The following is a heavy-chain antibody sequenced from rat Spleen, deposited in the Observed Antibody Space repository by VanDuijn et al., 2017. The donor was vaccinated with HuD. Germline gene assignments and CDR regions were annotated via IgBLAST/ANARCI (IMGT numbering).Heavy chain of an antibody. CDR3: ASGIFDF. CDR1: GLSLTSNG. D-gene: IGHD1-4*01. J-gene: IGHJ2*01. Sequence: QVQLKESGPGLVQPSQTLSLTCTVSGLSLTSNGVSWIRQPPGKSLEWMGVMWSGGGTAYNSALKSRLSISRDTSKSQVFLKMNSLQTEDTAMYFCASGIFDFWGQGVMVTVSS. CDR2: MWSGGGT. V-gene: IGHV2-47*01.